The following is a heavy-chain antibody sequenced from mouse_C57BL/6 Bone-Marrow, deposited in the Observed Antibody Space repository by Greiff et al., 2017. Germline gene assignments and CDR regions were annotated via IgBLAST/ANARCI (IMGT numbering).Heavy chain of an antibody. J-gene: IGHJ2*01. D-gene: IGHD2-3*01. Sequence: VQLQQSGAELVRPGASVKLSCTASGFNIKDDYIHWVKQRPEQGLEWIGWIDPEIGDTAYASKFQGKATITSDTSSNTAYLQLSSLTSEDTAVYYCTSFDGNYFDFWGQGTPRTVAS. CDR1: GFNIKDDY. V-gene: IGHV14-4*01. CDR2: IDPEIGDT. CDR3: TSFDGNYFDF.